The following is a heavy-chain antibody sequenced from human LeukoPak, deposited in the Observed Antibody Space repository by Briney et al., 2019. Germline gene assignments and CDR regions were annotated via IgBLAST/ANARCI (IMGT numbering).Heavy chain of an antibody. CDR2: MSPNSGDT. J-gene: IGHJ4*02. Sequence: ASVKVSCKASGYTSTRYDFNWVRHATGQRPEWMGWMSPNSGDTRYAQKFQDRVTMTRNTTISTAYMELSSLRADDTAGYYCARGPPSWGYDYWGPGTLVTVSS. CDR3: ARGPPSWGYDY. D-gene: IGHD2-2*01. CDR1: GYTSTRYD. V-gene: IGHV1-8*01.